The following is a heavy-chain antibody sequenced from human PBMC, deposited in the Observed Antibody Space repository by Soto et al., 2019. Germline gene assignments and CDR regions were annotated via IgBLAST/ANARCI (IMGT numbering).Heavy chain of an antibody. CDR1: GDSFSGYF. D-gene: IGHD4-17*01. CDR2: ISQVGRA. V-gene: IGHV4-34*01. J-gene: IGHJ4*02. Sequence: SETLSLTCDVSGDSFSGYFCNWLRQPPWKVLEWIGEISQVGRARYNPSLETRITISVDTSKTQFSLNLTSVTDADTAVYYCARGYGYFRQWGQGALVTVFS. CDR3: ARGYGYFRQ.